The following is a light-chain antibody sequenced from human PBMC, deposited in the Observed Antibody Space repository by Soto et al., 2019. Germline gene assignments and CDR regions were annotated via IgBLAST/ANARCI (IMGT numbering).Light chain of an antibody. CDR3: SSYTSISALDV. Sequence: QSALTQPASVSGSPGQSITISCTGTRTDVGGFNHVSWYQQHPGKAPKVIIYEVYNRPSGVSSRFSGSKSGNTASLTISGLQAEDEADYYCSSYTSISALDVFGTGTKVT. V-gene: IGLV2-14*01. CDR2: EVY. CDR1: RTDVGGFNH. J-gene: IGLJ1*01.